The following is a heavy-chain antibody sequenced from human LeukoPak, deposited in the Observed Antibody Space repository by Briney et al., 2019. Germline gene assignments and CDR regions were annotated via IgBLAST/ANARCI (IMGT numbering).Heavy chain of an antibody. Sequence: GGSLRLSCAASGFTFSRYAMSWVRQAPGKGLEWVSAISGSGGSTYYADSVKGRFTISRDNSKNTLYLQMNSLRAEDTAVYYCARGARQQLATMYFDYWGQGTLVTVSS. D-gene: IGHD6-13*01. CDR2: ISGSGGST. J-gene: IGHJ4*02. CDR3: ARGARQQLATMYFDY. CDR1: GFTFSRYA. V-gene: IGHV3-23*01.